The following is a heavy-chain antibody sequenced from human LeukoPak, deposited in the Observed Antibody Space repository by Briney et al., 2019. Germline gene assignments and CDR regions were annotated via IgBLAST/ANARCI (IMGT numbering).Heavy chain of an antibody. CDR2: ISAYNGNT. D-gene: IGHD3-16*02. J-gene: IGHJ4*02. CDR1: GYTFTTYG. V-gene: IGHV1-18*01. CDR3: ARVQEYYDYVWGSYRPNYFDY. Sequence: ASVKVSCKASGYTFTTYGISWVRQAPGQGLEWRGWISAYNGNTNYAQKLQGRVTMNTDTSTSTVHMELRSLRSEDTDVYYCARVQEYYDYVWGSYRPNYFDYWGQGTLVTVSS.